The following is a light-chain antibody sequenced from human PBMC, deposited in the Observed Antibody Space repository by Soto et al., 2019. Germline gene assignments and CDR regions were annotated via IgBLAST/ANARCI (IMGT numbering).Light chain of an antibody. CDR3: SSYTSSNSYV. CDR2: DVS. J-gene: IGLJ1*01. Sequence: QSALTQPASVSGSPGQSIAISCTGTSSDVGAYNSVSWYQQYPGKAPKLMIHDVSNRPSGVSDRFSGSKSGNTASLTISGLQAEDEADYYCSSYTSSNSYVFGSGTKVNVL. V-gene: IGLV2-14*01. CDR1: SSDVGAYNS.